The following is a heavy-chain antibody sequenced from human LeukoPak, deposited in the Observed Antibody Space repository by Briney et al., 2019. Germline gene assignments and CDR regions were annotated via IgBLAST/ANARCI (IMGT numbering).Heavy chain of an antibody. Sequence: GASVKVSCKASGCTFTSYGISWVRQAPGQGLEWMGWISAYNGNTNYAQKLQGRVTMTTDTSTSTAYMELRSLRSGDTAVYYCARESLGRDYYYYYMDVWGKGTTVTVSS. CDR2: ISAYNGNT. CDR1: GCTFTSYG. CDR3: ARESLGRDYYYYYMDV. V-gene: IGHV1-18*01. J-gene: IGHJ6*03. D-gene: IGHD1-26*01.